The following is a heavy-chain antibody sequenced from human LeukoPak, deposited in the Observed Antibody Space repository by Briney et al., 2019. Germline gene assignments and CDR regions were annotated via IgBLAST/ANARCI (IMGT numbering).Heavy chain of an antibody. CDR2: INGDGSNT. J-gene: IGHJ4*02. CDR1: GLTFSTFW. D-gene: IGHD3-10*01. V-gene: IGHV3-74*01. CDR3: ARGLLWRDDY. Sequence: GGSLRLSCAASGLTFSTFWMHWVRQAPGKGLVWVSRINGDGSNTGYADSVKGRFTISRDNAKNTLYLQMNSLRAEDTAVYYCARGLLWRDDYWGQGTLVTVSS.